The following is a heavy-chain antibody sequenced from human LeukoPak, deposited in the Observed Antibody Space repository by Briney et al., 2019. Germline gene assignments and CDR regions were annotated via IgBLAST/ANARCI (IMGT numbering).Heavy chain of an antibody. J-gene: IGHJ4*02. CDR1: GFTFSDYW. CDR2: INSDGSRT. CDR3: ARDRASGLDY. D-gene: IGHD6-19*01. Sequence: PGGSLRLSCAASGFTFSDYWMHWVRQAPGKGLVWVSLINSDGSRTNYADSVKGRFTISRDNAKNTLYLQMNSLRAEDTAVYYCARDRASGLDYWGQGTLVTVSS. V-gene: IGHV3-74*01.